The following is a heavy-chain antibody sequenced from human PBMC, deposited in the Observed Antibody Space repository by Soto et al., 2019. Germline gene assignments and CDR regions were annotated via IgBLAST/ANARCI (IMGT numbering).Heavy chain of an antibody. D-gene: IGHD1-26*01. J-gene: IGHJ4*02. CDR2: ISYDGSNK. Sequence: PGGSLRLSCAASGFTFSSYGMHWVRQAPGNGLEWVAVISYDGSNKYYADSVKGRFTISRDNSKNTLYLQMNSLRAEDTAVYYCAKLGRRNPSGSYLGAYYFDYWGQGTLVTRLL. V-gene: IGHV3-30*18. CDR1: GFTFSSYG. CDR3: AKLGRRNPSGSYLGAYYFDY.